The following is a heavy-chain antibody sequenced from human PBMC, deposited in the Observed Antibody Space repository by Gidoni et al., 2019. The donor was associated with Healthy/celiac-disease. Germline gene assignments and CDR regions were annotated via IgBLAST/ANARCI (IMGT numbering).Heavy chain of an antibody. CDR1: GFTFSSYA. D-gene: IGHD3-3*01. V-gene: IGHV3-30-3*01. Sequence: QVQLVESGGGVVQPGRSLRLSCAASGFTFSSYAMHWVRQAPGKGLEWVAVISYDGSNKYYADSVKGRFTISRDNSKNTLYLQMNSLRAEDTAVYYCARAGSLEWPNPIDYWGQGTLVTVSS. J-gene: IGHJ4*02. CDR2: ISYDGSNK. CDR3: ARAGSLEWPNPIDY.